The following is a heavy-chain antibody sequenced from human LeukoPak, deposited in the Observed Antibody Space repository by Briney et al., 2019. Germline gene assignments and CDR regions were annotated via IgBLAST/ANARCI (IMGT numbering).Heavy chain of an antibody. Sequence: GGSLRLSCAASGFTFSSYGMHWVRQAPGKGLEWVAVISYDGSNKYYADSVKGRFTISRDNSKNTLYLQMNSLRAEDTAVYYCAKTSRWLGGDYWGQGTLVTVSS. V-gene: IGHV3-30*18. CDR2: ISYDGSNK. CDR1: GFTFSSYG. J-gene: IGHJ4*02. CDR3: AKTSRWLGGDY. D-gene: IGHD6-19*01.